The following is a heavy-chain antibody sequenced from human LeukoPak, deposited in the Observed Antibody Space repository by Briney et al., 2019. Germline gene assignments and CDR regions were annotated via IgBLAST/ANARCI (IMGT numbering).Heavy chain of an antibody. D-gene: IGHD6-13*01. CDR1: GFTFDDYG. J-gene: IGHJ4*02. Sequence: GGSLRLSCAASGFTFDDYGMSWVRQAPGKGLEWVSGINWNGGSTGYADSVKGRFTISRDNAKNSLYLQMNSLRAEDTALYYCARGSRVAAADNGGFDYWGQGTLVTVSS. CDR3: ARGSRVAAADNGGFDY. V-gene: IGHV3-20*04. CDR2: INWNGGST.